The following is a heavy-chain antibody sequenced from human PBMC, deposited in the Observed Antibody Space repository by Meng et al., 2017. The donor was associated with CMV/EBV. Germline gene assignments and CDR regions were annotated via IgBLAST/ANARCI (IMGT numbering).Heavy chain of an antibody. CDR2: INHSGST. V-gene: IGHV4-34*01. Sequence: SQTLSLTCAVYGGSFSGYYWSWIRQPPGKGLEWIGEINHSGSTNYNPPLKSRVTISVDTSKNQFSLKLNSVTAADTAVYYCARGTDYSSSIWFDPWGQGTLVTVSS. CDR3: ARGTDYSSSIWFDP. J-gene: IGHJ5*02. CDR1: GGSFSGYY. D-gene: IGHD6-6*01.